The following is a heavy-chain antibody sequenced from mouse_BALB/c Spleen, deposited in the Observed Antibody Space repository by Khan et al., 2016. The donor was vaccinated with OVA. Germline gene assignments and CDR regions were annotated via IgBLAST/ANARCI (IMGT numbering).Heavy chain of an antibody. Sequence: QIQLVQSGPDLKKPGETVKISCKASGYTFTNYGINWVKQAPGKGLKWMGWIYTYTGEPTYADDFKGRFAFSLETSASTAYLQINNRKDEDAATYCCAMGGRRAIDYWGQGTSVTVSS. V-gene: IGHV9-3-1*01. CDR3: AMGGRRAIDY. CDR2: IYTYTGEP. J-gene: IGHJ4*01. D-gene: IGHD3-3*01. CDR1: GYTFTNYG.